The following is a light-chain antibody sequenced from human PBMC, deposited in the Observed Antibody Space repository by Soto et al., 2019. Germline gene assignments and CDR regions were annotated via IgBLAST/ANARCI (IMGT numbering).Light chain of an antibody. V-gene: IGKV3-20*01. CDR2: AAS. CDR3: QQSGSSPRT. CDR1: QSVSSSY. J-gene: IGKJ1*01. Sequence: EIVLTQSPGTLSLSPGERATLSCRASQSVSSSYLARYQQRPGQAPRLLISAASVRATGIPDRFSGSGSGTDFTLTISRLEPEDFEVYYCQQSGSSPRTFGQGTKVDIK.